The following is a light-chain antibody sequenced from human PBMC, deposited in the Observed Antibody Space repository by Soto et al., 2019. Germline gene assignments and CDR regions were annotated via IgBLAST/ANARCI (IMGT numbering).Light chain of an antibody. J-gene: IGLJ1*01. CDR3: CSYAGSGLYV. CDR2: EGS. V-gene: IGLV2-23*01. CDR1: SSDVGSYNL. Sequence: QSALTQPASVSGSPGQSITISCTGTSSDVGSYNLVSWYQQHPGKAPKLMIYEGSKRPSGVSNRFSGSKSGNTASLTISGLQAEDEADYSCCSYAGSGLYVFGTGTKLTVL.